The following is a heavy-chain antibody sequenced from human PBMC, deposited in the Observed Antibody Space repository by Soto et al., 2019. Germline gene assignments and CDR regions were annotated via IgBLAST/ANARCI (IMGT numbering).Heavy chain of an antibody. D-gene: IGHD2-21*02. Sequence: QVQLVQSGAEVKKPGSSVKVSCRASGSTFSSYTVSWVRQAPGQGLEWMGRIIPVLGVTNYAQKFKGRVTITADKSNTTAYMELSSLRSGDTAIYYCARRRYCGADCYSKYYYGMDVWGQGTTVTVSS. CDR2: IIPVLGVT. CDR3: ARRRYCGADCYSKYYYGMDV. V-gene: IGHV1-69*02. CDR1: GSTFSSYT. J-gene: IGHJ6*02.